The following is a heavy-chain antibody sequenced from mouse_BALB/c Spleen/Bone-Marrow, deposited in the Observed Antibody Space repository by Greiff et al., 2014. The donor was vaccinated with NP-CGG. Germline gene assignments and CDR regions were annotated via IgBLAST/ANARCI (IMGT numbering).Heavy chain of an antibody. CDR3: VRGFYFGNYVFAY. CDR1: GYTFTEYT. V-gene: IGHV1-18*01. D-gene: IGHD2-1*01. J-gene: IGHJ3*01. CDR2: INPNNGGS. Sequence: EVKLVESGPELVKPGASVKISCKTSGYTFTEYTMHWVKQSLGKSLEWIGAINPNNGGSTYNQKFKGKATLTVDKSSSTAYMELRSLTSEDSAVYCCVRGFYFGNYVFAYWGQGTLVTVSA.